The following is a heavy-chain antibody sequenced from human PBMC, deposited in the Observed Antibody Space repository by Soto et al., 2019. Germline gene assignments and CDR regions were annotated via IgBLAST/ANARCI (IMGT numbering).Heavy chain of an antibody. CDR3: ATHDWLAP. CDR1: GFTVSVDS. Sequence: EVQLVESGGGLIQPGGALRLSCAASGFTVSVDSMIWVGQAPGKGLDWVSLFYNTGLIHYSDSVKSRFTISSDNSKTTLYLPMNCLTPEDTAVYFFATHDWLAPFGQGTLVTVSS. CDR2: FYNTGLI. J-gene: IGHJ5*02. V-gene: IGHV3-53*01.